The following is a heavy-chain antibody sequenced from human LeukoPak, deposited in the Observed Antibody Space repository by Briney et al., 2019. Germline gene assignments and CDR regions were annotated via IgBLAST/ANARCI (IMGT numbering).Heavy chain of an antibody. J-gene: IGHJ5*02. CDR3: APRGDIEHSYVYGKWFDP. CDR1: GGSFSAYY. Sequence: SETLSLTCAVYGGSFSAYYWTWIRQPPGKGLEWIGEINHSGSSNYNSSLRSRVTISVDTSYKQFSLRLSSVTAADTAVYYCAPRGDIEHSYVYGKWFDPWGQGTRANVSS. CDR2: INHSGSS. V-gene: IGHV4-34*01. D-gene: IGHD5-18*01.